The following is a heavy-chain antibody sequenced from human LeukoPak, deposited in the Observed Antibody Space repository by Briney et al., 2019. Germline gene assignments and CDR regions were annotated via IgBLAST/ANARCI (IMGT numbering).Heavy chain of an antibody. V-gene: IGHV4-34*01. Sequence: PSETLSLTCAVYGGSSSGYYWNWIRQPPGKGLEWIGEITQSGYTYDNPSLKGRVTISVDTSKNQFSLKLSSVTAADTAVYYCARVDYDDYENDAFDIWGQGTMVTVSS. J-gene: IGHJ3*02. D-gene: IGHD4-17*01. CDR1: GGSSSGYY. CDR2: ITQSGYT. CDR3: ARVDYDDYENDAFDI.